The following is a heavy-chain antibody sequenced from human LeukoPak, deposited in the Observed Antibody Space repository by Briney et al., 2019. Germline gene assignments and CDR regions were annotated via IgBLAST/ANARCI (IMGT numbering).Heavy chain of an antibody. D-gene: IGHD3-10*01. Sequence: GGSLRLSCSASGFTFSSYAMHWVRQAPGKGLEYVSAISSNGGSTYYADSVKGRFTISRDNSKNTLYLQMSGLRAEDTAVYYCVEDGVHVLLWFGELSHWDQGTLVTVSS. CDR3: VEDGVHVLLWFGELSH. J-gene: IGHJ4*02. CDR1: GFTFSSYA. CDR2: ISSNGGST. V-gene: IGHV3-64D*06.